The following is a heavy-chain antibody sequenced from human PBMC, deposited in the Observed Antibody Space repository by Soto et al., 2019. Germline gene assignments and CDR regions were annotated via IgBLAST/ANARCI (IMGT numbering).Heavy chain of an antibody. J-gene: IGHJ4*02. CDR3: ARDQGVGYYDSLPGYYYFDY. D-gene: IGHD3-9*01. CDR1: GGPFSSYT. Sequence: QVQLVQSGAEVQKPGSSVKVSCKASGGPFSSYTISWVRQAPGQGLEWMGRIIPILGLANYAQKFQGRVTITADKSTSTAYMELSSLRSEDTAVYYCARDQGVGYYDSLPGYYYFDYWGQGTLVTVSS. V-gene: IGHV1-69*08. CDR2: IIPILGLA.